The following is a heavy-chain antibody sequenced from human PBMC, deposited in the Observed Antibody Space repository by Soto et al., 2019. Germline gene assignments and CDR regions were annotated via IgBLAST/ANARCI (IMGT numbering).Heavy chain of an antibody. V-gene: IGHV3-30-3*01. CDR3: ARGGYYGSGSTPWFDP. J-gene: IGHJ5*02. CDR2: ISYDGSNK. Sequence: GGSLRLSCAASGFTFSSYAMHWVRQAPGKGLEWVAVISYDGSNKYYADSVKGRFTISRDNSKNTLYLQMNSLRAEDTAVYYCARGGYYGSGSTPWFDPWGQGTLVTVSS. D-gene: IGHD3-10*01. CDR1: GFTFSSYA.